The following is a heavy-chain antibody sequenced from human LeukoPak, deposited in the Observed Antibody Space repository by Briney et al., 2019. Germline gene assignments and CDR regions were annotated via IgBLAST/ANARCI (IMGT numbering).Heavy chain of an antibody. CDR2: IYYSGST. Sequence: PSETLSLICTVSGGSISSGGYYWSWIRQHPGKGLEWIGYIYYSGSTYYNPSLKSRVTISVDTSKNQFSLKLSSVTAADTAVYYCARASGGLPHEATPDYWGQGTLVTVSS. D-gene: IGHD1-26*01. CDR3: ARASGGLPHEATPDY. J-gene: IGHJ4*02. CDR1: GGSISSGGYY. V-gene: IGHV4-31*03.